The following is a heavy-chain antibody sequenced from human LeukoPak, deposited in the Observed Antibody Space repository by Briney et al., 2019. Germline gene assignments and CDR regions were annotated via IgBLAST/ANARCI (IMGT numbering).Heavy chain of an antibody. V-gene: IGHV3-23*01. Sequence: PGGSLRLSCAASGFTFNNYAMTWVRQTPGKGLEWVSGISAGGNSPYYADSVKGRFTISRDNSKNTLYLQMNSLRVEDTAIYYCAKFQIHHWKSCFDPWGQGTLLTVSS. CDR2: ISAGGNSP. CDR3: AKFQIHHWKSCFDP. J-gene: IGHJ5*02. CDR1: GFTFNNYA. D-gene: IGHD1-1*01.